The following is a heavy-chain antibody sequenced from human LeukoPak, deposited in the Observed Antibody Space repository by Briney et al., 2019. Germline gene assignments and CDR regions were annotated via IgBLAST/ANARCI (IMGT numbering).Heavy chain of an antibody. J-gene: IGHJ5*02. CDR3: ARRGYSNYVPRGWFDP. CDR2: INHSGST. Sequence: SETLSLTCAVYGGSFSGYYWSWIRQPPGKGLEWIGEINHSGSTNYNPSLKSRVTMSVDTSKNRFSLKVTYVTAADTAVYYCARRGYSNYVPRGWFDPWGQGTLVTVSS. D-gene: IGHD4-11*01. CDR1: GGSFSGYY. V-gene: IGHV4-34*01.